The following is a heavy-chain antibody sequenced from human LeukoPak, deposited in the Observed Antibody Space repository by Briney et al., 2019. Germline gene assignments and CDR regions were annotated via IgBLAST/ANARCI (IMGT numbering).Heavy chain of an antibody. Sequence: GGSLRLSCAASGFTFRSYWMTWVRQAPGKGLEWVANIKQDGSEKYYVDSVKGRFTISRDNAKNSLYLQMNSLRAEDTAVYYCAREQRYGDGDYWGQGTLVTVSS. CDR1: GFTFRSYW. D-gene: IGHD4-17*01. CDR2: IKQDGSEK. J-gene: IGHJ4*02. CDR3: AREQRYGDGDY. V-gene: IGHV3-7*01.